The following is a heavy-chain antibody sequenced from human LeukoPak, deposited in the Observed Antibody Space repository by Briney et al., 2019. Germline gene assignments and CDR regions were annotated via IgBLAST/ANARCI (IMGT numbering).Heavy chain of an antibody. CDR3: AREYGSSHSFDP. CDR1: GFTFSSYAM. Sequence: GSLRLSCAASGFTFSSYAMSWVRQPPGKGLEWIGEIYHSGNTNYNPSLKSRVTISIDKSKNQFSLKLSSVTAADTAIYYCAREYGSSHSFDPWGQGTLVTVSS. J-gene: IGHJ5*02. CDR2: IYHSGNT. V-gene: IGHV4/OR15-8*02. D-gene: IGHD6-13*01.